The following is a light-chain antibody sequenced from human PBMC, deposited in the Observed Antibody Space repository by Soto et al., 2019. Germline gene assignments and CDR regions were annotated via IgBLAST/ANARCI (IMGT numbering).Light chain of an antibody. CDR1: NSDIGGSKY. J-gene: IGLJ1*01. Sequence: QSALTQPASVSGSPGQSITLSCTGTNSDIGGSKYVSWYQQHPGKAPKLMIYEVTHRPSGVSDRFSGSKSGNTASLTVSGLQAEDEADYYCSSYTSSGTLYVFGTGTKVTVL. CDR2: EVT. V-gene: IGLV2-14*01. CDR3: SSYTSSGTLYV.